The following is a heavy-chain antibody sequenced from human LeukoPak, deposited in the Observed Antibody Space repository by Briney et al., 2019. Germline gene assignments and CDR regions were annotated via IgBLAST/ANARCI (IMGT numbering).Heavy chain of an antibody. CDR1: GFTFSSYS. V-gene: IGHV3-21*01. Sequence: PGGSLRLSCAASGFTFSSYSMNWVRQAPGKGLEWVSSISSSSSYIYYADSVKGGFTISRDNAKNSLYLQMNSLRAEDTAVYYCARDRPTTVGATDYWGQGTLVTVSS. D-gene: IGHD1-26*01. CDR3: ARDRPTTVGATDY. J-gene: IGHJ4*02. CDR2: ISSSSSYI.